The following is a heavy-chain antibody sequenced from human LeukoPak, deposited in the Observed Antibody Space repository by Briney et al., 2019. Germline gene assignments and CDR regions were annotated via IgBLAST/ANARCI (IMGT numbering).Heavy chain of an antibody. V-gene: IGHV1-8*03. D-gene: IGHD3-22*01. J-gene: IGHJ4*02. CDR1: GYTFTSYD. Sequence: ASVKVSCKATGYTFTSYDINWVRQATGQGLEWMGWMNPNSGNTGYAQKFQGRVTITRNTSISTAYMELSSLRSEDTAVYYCARGGDYYDSSGYTVDYWGQGTLVTVSS. CDR2: MNPNSGNT. CDR3: ARGGDYYDSSGYTVDY.